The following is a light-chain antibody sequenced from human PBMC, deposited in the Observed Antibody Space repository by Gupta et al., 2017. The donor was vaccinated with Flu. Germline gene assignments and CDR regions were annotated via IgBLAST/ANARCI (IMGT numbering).Light chain of an antibody. Sequence: PSSLSASVGDRVTITCRASQSISSYLNWYQQKPGKAPKVLIYAASSLQSGVTSRFSGSGSGTDFTLTIISLQPEDFATYYCQQSYSTPWTFGQGTKVEI. CDR3: QQSYSTPWT. CDR2: AAS. CDR1: QSISSY. J-gene: IGKJ1*01. V-gene: IGKV1-39*01.